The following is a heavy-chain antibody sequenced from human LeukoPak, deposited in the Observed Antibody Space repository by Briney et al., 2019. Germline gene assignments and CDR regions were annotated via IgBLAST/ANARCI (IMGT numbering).Heavy chain of an antibody. CDR3: ARDSPGTTAFDY. CDR1: GFTFSSYS. Sequence: PGGSLRLSCAASGFTFSSYSMNWVRQVPGKGLEWVSSISSSSSYIYYADSVKGRFTISRDNGKNSLYLQMNSLRAEDTAVYYRARDSPGTTAFDYWGQGTLVTVSS. CDR2: ISSSSSYI. V-gene: IGHV3-21*01. D-gene: IGHD4-17*01. J-gene: IGHJ4*02.